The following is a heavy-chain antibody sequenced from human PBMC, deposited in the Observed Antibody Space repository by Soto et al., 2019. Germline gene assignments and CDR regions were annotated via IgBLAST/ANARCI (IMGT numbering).Heavy chain of an antibody. CDR3: ARGGQYSSGCDY. CDR1: SGSSSVYY. CDR2: INHSGST. J-gene: IGHJ4*02. Sequence: SETLYLTSAVYSGSSSVYYWSWIRHPPGQGLEWIGEINHSGSTNYNPSLKSRVTISVDTSKNQFSLKLSSVTAADTAVYYCARGGQYSSGCDYWGQGTLVTVSS. D-gene: IGHD6-19*01. V-gene: IGHV4-34*01.